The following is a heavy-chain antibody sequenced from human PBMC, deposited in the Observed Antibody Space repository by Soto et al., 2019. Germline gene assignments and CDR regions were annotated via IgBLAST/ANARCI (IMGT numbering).Heavy chain of an antibody. Sequence: SETLSLTCTVSGGSISSGGYYWSWIRQHPGKGLEWIGYIYYSGSTYYNPSLKSRVTISVDTSKNQFSLKLSSVTAADTAVYYCARAGDGSGIIDYWGQGPLVTVFS. J-gene: IGHJ4*02. CDR2: IYYSGST. CDR3: ARAGDGSGIIDY. D-gene: IGHD3-10*01. V-gene: IGHV4-31*03. CDR1: GGSISSGGYY.